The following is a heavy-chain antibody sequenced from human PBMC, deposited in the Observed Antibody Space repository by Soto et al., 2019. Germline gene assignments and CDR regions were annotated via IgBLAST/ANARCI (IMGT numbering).Heavy chain of an antibody. Sequence: QVQLVESGGGVVQPGRSLRLSCAASGFTFSSYGMHWVRQAPGKGLERVAVISYDGSNKYYADSVKGRFTISRDNSKKTLYLQLNSLRAEDTAVYYCAKDLEVGGSVPYYYYMDVCGKGTTVTVSS. CDR2: ISYDGSNK. J-gene: IGHJ6*03. CDR3: AKDLEVGGSVPYYYYMDV. CDR1: GFTFSSYG. D-gene: IGHD2-2*01. V-gene: IGHV3-30*18.